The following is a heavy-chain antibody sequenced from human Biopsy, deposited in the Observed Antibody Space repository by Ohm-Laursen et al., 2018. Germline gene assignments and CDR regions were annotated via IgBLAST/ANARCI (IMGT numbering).Heavy chain of an antibody. Sequence: GPSVNVSRKTSGYSFNIYGITWVRQAPGQGLEWMGWVSGNNGKTNYAQKFQGRFTMTIDTSTTTAYIDLRSLRSDDTAVYFCAREGGGILWLGKPSGHYFDAWGQGTLVTVSP. V-gene: IGHV1-18*01. D-gene: IGHD2-21*01. CDR1: GYSFNIYG. J-gene: IGHJ5*02. CDR2: VSGNNGKT. CDR3: AREGGGILWLGKPSGHYFDA.